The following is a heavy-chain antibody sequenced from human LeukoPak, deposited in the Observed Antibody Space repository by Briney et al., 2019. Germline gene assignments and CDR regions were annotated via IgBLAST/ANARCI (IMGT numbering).Heavy chain of an antibody. Sequence: PGGSLRLSCAASGFTFSSYAMSWVRQAPGKGLEWVSAISGSGGSTYYADSVKGRFTISRDNSKNTLYLQMNSLRAEDTAVYYCAKDQIASMIVVVTDFDYWGQGTLVTVSS. V-gene: IGHV3-23*01. CDR3: AKDQIASMIVVVTDFDY. D-gene: IGHD3-22*01. CDR1: GFTFSSYA. J-gene: IGHJ4*02. CDR2: ISGSGGST.